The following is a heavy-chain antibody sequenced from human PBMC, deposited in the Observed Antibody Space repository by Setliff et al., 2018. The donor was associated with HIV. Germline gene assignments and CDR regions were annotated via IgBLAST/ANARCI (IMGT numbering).Heavy chain of an antibody. Sequence: GGSLRLSCVASGFMFDDYGMIWVRQIPGKGLEWISGINWNGGSVGYGDSVQGRFTISRDNAKTSLYLQMNSLRVEDTALYYCARDLRPLAAITFGGVDYWGQGTLVTVSS. J-gene: IGHJ4*02. CDR2: INWNGGSV. D-gene: IGHD3-16*01. V-gene: IGHV3-20*04. CDR1: GFMFDDYG. CDR3: ARDLRPLAAITFGGVDY.